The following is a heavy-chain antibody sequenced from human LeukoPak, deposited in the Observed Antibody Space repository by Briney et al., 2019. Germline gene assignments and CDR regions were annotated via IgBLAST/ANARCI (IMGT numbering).Heavy chain of an antibody. CDR1: GFTFRYYA. J-gene: IGHJ4*02. CDR2: IRGSDGST. CDR3: VRVMVRGTSYYFDY. D-gene: IGHD3-10*01. Sequence: PGGSLRLSCAASGFTFRYYAMTWVRQAPGKGLEWVSAIRGSDGSTYYADSVKGRFTISGDISKSTLYLQMVSLRADDTALYYCVRVMVRGTSYYFDYWGQGTLVTVSS. V-gene: IGHV3-23*01.